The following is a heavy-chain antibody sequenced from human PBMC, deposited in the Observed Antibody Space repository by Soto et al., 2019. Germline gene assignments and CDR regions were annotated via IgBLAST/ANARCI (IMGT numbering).Heavy chain of an antibody. V-gene: IGHV3-9*01. CDR3: AKDMNRDYGGFDY. CDR1: GFTFDDYA. D-gene: IGHD4-17*01. J-gene: IGHJ4*02. Sequence: EVQLVESGGDLVQPGRSLRLSCAASGFTFDDYAMYWVRQAPGKGLEWVSGISRNSGDIDYADSVKGRFTISRDNAKNSLYLQMNSLRPEDSALYYCAKDMNRDYGGFDYWGQGTLVTVSS. CDR2: ISRNSGDI.